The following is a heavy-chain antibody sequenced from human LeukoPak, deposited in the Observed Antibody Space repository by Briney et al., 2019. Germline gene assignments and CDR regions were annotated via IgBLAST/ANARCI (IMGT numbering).Heavy chain of an antibody. CDR3: ARDPDGSGYYYDYFDY. CDR1: GFTFDDYG. Sequence: GGSLRLSCAASGFTFDDYGMSWVRQAPGKGLEWVSGINWNGGSTGYADSVKGRFTISRDNDKNSLYLQMNSLRAEDTALYYCARDPDGSGYYYDYFDYWGQGTLVTVSS. J-gene: IGHJ4*02. V-gene: IGHV3-20*04. D-gene: IGHD3-22*01. CDR2: INWNGGST.